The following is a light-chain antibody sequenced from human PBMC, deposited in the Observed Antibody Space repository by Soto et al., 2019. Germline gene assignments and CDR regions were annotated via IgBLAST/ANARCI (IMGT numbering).Light chain of an antibody. CDR2: GAS. J-gene: IGKJ3*01. V-gene: IGKV3-20*01. Sequence: EIVFTQSPGTPSFSPGGKATPSCRASQSVSRNSLAWYQQQPGQAPRLLIYGASSRATDIPDRFSGSGSGTDFTLIVSRLEPEDFAVYFCQQYGTSPPTFGPGTKVDIK. CDR1: QSVSRNS. CDR3: QQYGTSPPT.